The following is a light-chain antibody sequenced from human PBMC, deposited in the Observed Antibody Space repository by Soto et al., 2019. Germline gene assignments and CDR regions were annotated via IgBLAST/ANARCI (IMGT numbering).Light chain of an antibody. CDR3: QQYRNWPRT. Sequence: IVMTQSPATLSVSPWERATLSCRASQSVSSNLAWYQQKPGQAPRLLIYGASTRATDMPGRFSGRGSGTEFTLTISSLQSEDYAVYYCQQYRNWPRTFGQGTKVDIK. V-gene: IGKV3-15*01. CDR1: QSVSSN. CDR2: GAS. J-gene: IGKJ1*01.